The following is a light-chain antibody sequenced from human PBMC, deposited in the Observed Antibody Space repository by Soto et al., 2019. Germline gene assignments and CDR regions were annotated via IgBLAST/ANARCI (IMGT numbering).Light chain of an antibody. CDR2: DAS. CDR1: QGIANY. J-gene: IGKJ2*01. V-gene: IGKV1-33*01. CDR3: QQYDDLLPT. Sequence: DIQMTQSPSSLSASVGDRVTITCQASQGIANYLNWYQQKPGKAPKVLIYDASSLEKGVPSRFSGSGSGTDFTFTISSLQPEDIATYSCQQYDDLLPTFGQGTKLEIK.